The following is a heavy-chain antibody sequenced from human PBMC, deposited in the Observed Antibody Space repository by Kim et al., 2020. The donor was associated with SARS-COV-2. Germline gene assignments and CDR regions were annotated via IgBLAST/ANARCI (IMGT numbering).Heavy chain of an antibody. Sequence: GGSLRLSCAGFGFSFTDYYMTWIRQAPGKGLEWVSFISVTSSMVYYADSVKGRFTISRDNAKNSLYLQMNSLRAEDTAVYYCARTTNSGIRGPDTQPDHWGQGTLVTVSS. CDR1: GFSFTDYY. CDR3: ARTTNSGIRGPDTQPDH. J-gene: IGHJ4*02. CDR2: ISVTSSMV. V-gene: IGHV3-11*01. D-gene: IGHD1-1*01.